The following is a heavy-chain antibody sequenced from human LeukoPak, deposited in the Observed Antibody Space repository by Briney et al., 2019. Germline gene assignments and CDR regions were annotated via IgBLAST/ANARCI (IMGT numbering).Heavy chain of an antibody. D-gene: IGHD4-11*01. J-gene: IGHJ4*02. CDR1: GYTFTGYY. V-gene: IGHV1-2*02. Sequence: ASVKVSCKASGYTFTGYYMHWVRQAPGRGLEWMGWINPNSGGTNYAQKFQGRVTMTRDTSISTAYMELSRLRSDDTAVYYCARISNSIFNYWGQGTLVTVSS. CDR2: INPNSGGT. CDR3: ARISNSIFNY.